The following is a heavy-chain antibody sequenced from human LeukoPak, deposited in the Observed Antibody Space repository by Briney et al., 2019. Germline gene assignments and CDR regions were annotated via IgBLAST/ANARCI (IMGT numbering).Heavy chain of an antibody. J-gene: IGHJ4*02. Sequence: SETLSLTCTVSGGSISSYYWSWIRQPAGKGLEWIGRIHTSGSTNYNPSLKSRVTLSVDTSKNQFSLKLSSVTAADTAVYYCARAGYIYCGGDCYNDFDYWGQGTLVTVSS. V-gene: IGHV4-4*07. D-gene: IGHD2-21*02. CDR3: ARAGYIYCGGDCYNDFDY. CDR2: IHTSGST. CDR1: GGSISSYY.